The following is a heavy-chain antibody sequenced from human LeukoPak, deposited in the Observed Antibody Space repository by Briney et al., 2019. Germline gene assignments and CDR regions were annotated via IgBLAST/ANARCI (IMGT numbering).Heavy chain of an antibody. J-gene: IGHJ4*02. CDR3: ARSGGVVVPAAPLDY. Sequence: GGSLRLSCAASGFTFSSYAMHWVRQAPGKGLEWVSYISSSSSTIYYADSVKGRFTISRDNAKNSLYLQMNSLRAEDTAVYYCARSGGVVVPAAPLDYWGQGTLVTVSS. D-gene: IGHD2-2*01. CDR1: GFTFSSYA. V-gene: IGHV3-48*01. CDR2: ISSSSSTI.